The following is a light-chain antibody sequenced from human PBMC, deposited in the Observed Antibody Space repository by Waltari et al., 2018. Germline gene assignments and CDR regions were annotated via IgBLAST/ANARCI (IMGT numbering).Light chain of an antibody. J-gene: IGKJ4*01. CDR1: QTLTTY. V-gene: IGKV1-5*01. Sequence: DIQLTQSPSYLSASVGDRVTITCRASQTLTTYLNWYQQRPGTAPKFLIYAASNLETGVPSRFSGGGSGTEFTLTINSLQPDDFATYSCQQYYSYFTFGGGAKVEIK. CDR3: QQYYSYFT. CDR2: AAS.